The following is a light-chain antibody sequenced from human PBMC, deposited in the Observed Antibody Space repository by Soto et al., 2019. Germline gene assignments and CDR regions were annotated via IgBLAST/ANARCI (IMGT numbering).Light chain of an antibody. CDR2: GAS. CDR1: QSVSSSY. Sequence: EIVLTQSPGTLSLSPGERATLSCRASQSVSSSYLAWYQQQPGQAPRLLIYGASSRATGIPDRFSGSGSGTDFTLTISRLEPEDFAVDYCQQYGSSPPRTFGGGTKVEIK. J-gene: IGKJ4*01. CDR3: QQYGSSPPRT. V-gene: IGKV3-20*01.